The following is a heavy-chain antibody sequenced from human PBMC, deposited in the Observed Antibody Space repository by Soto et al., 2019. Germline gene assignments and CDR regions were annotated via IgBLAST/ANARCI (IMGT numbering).Heavy chain of an antibody. D-gene: IGHD1-1*01. CDR1: GFTFSGSA. CDR3: TRLVEPIHGNSFDP. CDR2: IRSKANSYAT. V-gene: IGHV3-73*01. Sequence: GGSLRLSCAASGFTFSGSAMHWVRQASGKGLEWVGRIRSKANSYATAYAASVKGRFTISRDDSKNTAYLQMNSLKTEDTAVYYCTRLVEPIHGNSFDPRGQGTLVTVSS. J-gene: IGHJ5*02.